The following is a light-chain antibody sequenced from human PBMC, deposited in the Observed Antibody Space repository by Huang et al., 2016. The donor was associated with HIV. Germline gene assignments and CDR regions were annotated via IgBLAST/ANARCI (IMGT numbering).Light chain of an antibody. CDR1: QDIRTS. CDR2: SAF. CDR3: QQLHDYPIT. Sequence: AVQLTQFPPSLSASVGDRVTITCRASQDIRTSLAWYQHKPGKAPTLLISSAFNLQSGISSRFSGDSAGTYFTLFIISLQPEDAATYYCQQLHDYPITFGRGTRLDIK. J-gene: IGKJ5*01. V-gene: IGKV1D-13*01.